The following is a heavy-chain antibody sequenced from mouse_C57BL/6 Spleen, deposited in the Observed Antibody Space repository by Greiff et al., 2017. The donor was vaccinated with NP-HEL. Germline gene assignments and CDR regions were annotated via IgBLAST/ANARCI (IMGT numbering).Heavy chain of an antibody. V-gene: IGHV5-9-1*02. CDR1: GFTFSSYA. CDR2: ISSGGDYI. D-gene: IGHD1-1*01. CDR3: TRVPPLYGKGYCDV. J-gene: IGHJ1*03. Sequence: EVMLVESGEGLVKPGGSLKLSCAASGFTFSSYAMSWVRQTPEKRLEWVAYISSGGDYIYYADTVKGRFTISRDNARNTLYLQMSSLKSEDTAMYYCTRVPPLYGKGYCDVWGTGTTVTVSS.